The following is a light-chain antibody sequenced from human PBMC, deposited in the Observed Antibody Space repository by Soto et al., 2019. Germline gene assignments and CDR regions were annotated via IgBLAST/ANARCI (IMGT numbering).Light chain of an antibody. Sequence: EIVMTQSPATLSVSPGERATLSCRASQSVSSNLSWYQQTPGQAPRLLIYGASTRATGIPARFSGSGSGTEFSLTISSLQSEDFAVYYCQQYNNWSPMTFGQGTRLEIK. J-gene: IGKJ5*01. CDR2: GAS. CDR3: QQYNNWSPMT. CDR1: QSVSSN. V-gene: IGKV3-15*01.